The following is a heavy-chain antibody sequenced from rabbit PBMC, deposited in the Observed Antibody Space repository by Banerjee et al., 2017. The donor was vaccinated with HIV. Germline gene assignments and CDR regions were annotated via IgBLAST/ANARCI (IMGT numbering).Heavy chain of an antibody. CDR1: GFSFSSGYF. V-gene: IGHV1S45*01. J-gene: IGHJ4*01. CDR2: IGAGSGYA. D-gene: IGHD3-1*01. CDR3: ASDAVGYTFDLDL. Sequence: QEQLVESGGGLVQPEGSLTLTCKASGFSFSSGYFMCWVRQAPGKGLEFLGFIGAGSGYADSASGGNGCFIISISSSTTVLLQMTSLTAADTSTYFSASDAVGYTFDLDLWGPGTLVTVS.